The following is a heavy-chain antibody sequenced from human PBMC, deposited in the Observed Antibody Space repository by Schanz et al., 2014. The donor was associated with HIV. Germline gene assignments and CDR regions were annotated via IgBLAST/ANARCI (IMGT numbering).Heavy chain of an antibody. J-gene: IGHJ4*02. CDR2: VNPESGNT. D-gene: IGHD3-10*01. Sequence: QVQLVQSGAEVKKPGASVRVSCETSGYTFSDYDINWVRQAPGQGLEWMGWVNPESGNTGMADTFLGRLSLTRFTSIDTAYLVLSSLRSEDTAVYFCARVPTHYYSSGSYYPFDYWGQGTLVAVSS. CDR3: ARVPTHYYSSGSYYPFDY. CDR1: GYTFSDYD. V-gene: IGHV1-8*02.